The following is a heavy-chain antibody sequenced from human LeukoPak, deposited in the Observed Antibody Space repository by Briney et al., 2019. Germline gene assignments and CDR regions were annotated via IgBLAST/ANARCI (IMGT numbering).Heavy chain of an antibody. Sequence: GGSLRLSRAASGFTFSSYEMNWVRQAPGKGLEWVSYISSSGSTIYYADSVKGRFTISRDNAKNSPYLQMNSLRAEDTAVYYCARAPLVATLAVNWFDPWGQGTLVTVSS. CDR1: GFTFSSYE. D-gene: IGHD5-12*01. CDR2: ISSSGSTI. CDR3: ARAPLVATLAVNWFDP. V-gene: IGHV3-48*03. J-gene: IGHJ5*02.